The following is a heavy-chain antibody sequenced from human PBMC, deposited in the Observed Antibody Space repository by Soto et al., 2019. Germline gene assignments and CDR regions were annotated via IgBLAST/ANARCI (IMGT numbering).Heavy chain of an antibody. CDR1: GGSISSSSYY. Sequence: QLQLQESGPGLVKPSETLSLTCIVSGGSISSSSYYWGWIRQPPGRGLEWIGSIYYSGSTYYNPSLKGGVTISVDTSKNQFSLKLSSVTAADTAVFYCARHRARNWFDPWGQGTLVTVSS. J-gene: IGHJ5*02. CDR2: IYYSGST. CDR3: ARHRARNWFDP. V-gene: IGHV4-39*01. D-gene: IGHD6-6*01.